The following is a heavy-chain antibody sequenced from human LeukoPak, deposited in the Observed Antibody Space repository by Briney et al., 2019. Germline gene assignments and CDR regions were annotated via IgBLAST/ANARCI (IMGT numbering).Heavy chain of an antibody. CDR3: ARELGPTSSQAPIFDI. D-gene: IGHD1-26*01. Sequence: GSSVKVSCKASGGTFSSYAISWVRQAPGQGLEWMGGIIPIFGTANYAQKFQGRVTITTDKSTSTAYLELSSLRAEDTAGYYCARELGPTSSQAPIFDIWGQGTMVTVSS. CDR2: IIPIFGTA. CDR1: GGTFSSYA. J-gene: IGHJ3*02. V-gene: IGHV1-69*05.